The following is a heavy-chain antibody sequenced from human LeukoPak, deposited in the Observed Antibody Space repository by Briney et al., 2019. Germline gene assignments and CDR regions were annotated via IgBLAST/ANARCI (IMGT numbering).Heavy chain of an antibody. Sequence: GGSLRLSCAASGFAFSSYGMHWVRQAPGKGLEWVANIKEDGSEKYYADSVKGRFTISRDNAKNSLFLQMNSLRAEDTAVYYCAKCGATGSGSYAHNWFDPWGQGTLVTVSS. CDR1: GFAFSSYG. J-gene: IGHJ5*02. CDR3: AKCGATGSGSYAHNWFDP. V-gene: IGHV3-7*03. CDR2: IKEDGSEK. D-gene: IGHD3-10*01.